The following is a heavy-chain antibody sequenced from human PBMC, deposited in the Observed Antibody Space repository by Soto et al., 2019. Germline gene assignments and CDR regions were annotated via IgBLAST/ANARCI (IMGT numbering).Heavy chain of an antibody. D-gene: IGHD2-15*01. Sequence: SETLSLSCAVYGGSFSGYYWSWIRQPPGKGLEWIGEINHSGSTNYNPSLKSRVTISVDTSKNQFSLKLSSVTASDTAVYYCANSLKHNWFAPWGQGTLVTVSS. J-gene: IGHJ5*02. CDR2: INHSGST. CDR3: ANSLKHNWFAP. CDR1: GGSFSGYY. V-gene: IGHV4-34*01.